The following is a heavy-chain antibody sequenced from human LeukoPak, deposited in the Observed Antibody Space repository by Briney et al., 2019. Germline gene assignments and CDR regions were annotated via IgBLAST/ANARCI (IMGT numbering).Heavy chain of an antibody. CDR1: GTSINNYY. D-gene: IGHD6-19*01. CDR2: IHYSGST. Sequence: PSETLSLTCTVSGTSINNYYWQWIRQPPGKGLEWIGYIHYSGSTNYNPSLKSRITMSLDTSKSQFSLKLTSVTPADTAVYYCAASGWPSNSFGVWGQGTTVTVSS. J-gene: IGHJ6*02. CDR3: AASGWPSNSFGV. V-gene: IGHV4-59*12.